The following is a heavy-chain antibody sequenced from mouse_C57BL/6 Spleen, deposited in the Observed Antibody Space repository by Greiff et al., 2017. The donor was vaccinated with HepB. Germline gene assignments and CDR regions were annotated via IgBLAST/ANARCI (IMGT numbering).Heavy chain of an antibody. CDR3: TSPFYYDYDENAMDY. V-gene: IGHV1-5*01. CDR2: IYPGNSDT. CDR1: GYTFTSYW. Sequence: EVKVEESGTVLARPGASVKMSCKTSGYTFTSYWMHWVKQRPGQGLEWIGAIYPGNSDTSYNQKFKGKAKLTAVTSASTAYMELSSLTNEDSAVYYCTSPFYYDYDENAMDYWGQGTSVTVSS. D-gene: IGHD2-4*01. J-gene: IGHJ4*01.